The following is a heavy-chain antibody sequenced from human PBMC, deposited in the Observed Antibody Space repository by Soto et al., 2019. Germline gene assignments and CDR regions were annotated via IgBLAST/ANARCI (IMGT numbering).Heavy chain of an antibody. CDR3: AREKMVDYGDYEAFDI. CDR2: IYYSGST. V-gene: IGHV4-39*07. Sequence: SETLSLTCTVSGGSISSSSYYWGWIRQPPGKGLEWIGSIYYSGSTYYNPSLKSRVTISVDTSKNQFSLKLSSVTAADTAVYYCAREKMVDYGDYEAFDIWGQGTMVTVSS. CDR1: GGSISSSSYY. D-gene: IGHD4-17*01. J-gene: IGHJ3*02.